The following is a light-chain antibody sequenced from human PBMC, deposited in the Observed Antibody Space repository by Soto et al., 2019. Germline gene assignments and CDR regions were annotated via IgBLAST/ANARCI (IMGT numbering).Light chain of an antibody. Sequence: QSALTQPPSVSGSPGQSVTISCTGTSSDVGSYNRVSWYQQPPGTAPKLMIYEVSNRPSGVPDRFFGSKSGNTASLTISGLRAEDEADHYCSSFTSSNTWVFGGGTQLTVL. CDR1: SSDVGSYNR. J-gene: IGLJ3*02. V-gene: IGLV2-18*02. CDR3: SSFTSSNTWV. CDR2: EVS.